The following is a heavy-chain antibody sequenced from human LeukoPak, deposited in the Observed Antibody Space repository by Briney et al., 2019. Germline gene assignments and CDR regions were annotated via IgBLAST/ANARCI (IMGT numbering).Heavy chain of an antibody. CDR1: GYTFTSYD. V-gene: IGHV1-8*01. Sequence: SVKVSFKASGYTFTSYDINWVRQATGQGLEWMGWMNPNSGNTGYAQKFQGRVTMTRNTSISTAYMELSSLRSEAPAVYYCARGDSSGLGYFDSWGQGNLVTVSS. CDR3: ARGDSSGLGYFDS. D-gene: IGHD3-22*01. CDR2: MNPNSGNT. J-gene: IGHJ4*02.